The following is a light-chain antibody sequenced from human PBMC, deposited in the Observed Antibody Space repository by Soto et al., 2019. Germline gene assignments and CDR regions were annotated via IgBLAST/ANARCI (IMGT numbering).Light chain of an antibody. CDR2: EAS. CDR3: CSYAGDSTWV. J-gene: IGLJ3*02. Sequence: QSVLTQPASVSGSPGQSITISCTGTSSDVGTYTRVSWYQQHPGKAPKLLIYEASKRPSGVSNRFSGSKSGNTASLTISGLQAEDEADYYCCSYAGDSTWVFGGGTKLTVL. V-gene: IGLV2-23*01. CDR1: SSDVGTYTR.